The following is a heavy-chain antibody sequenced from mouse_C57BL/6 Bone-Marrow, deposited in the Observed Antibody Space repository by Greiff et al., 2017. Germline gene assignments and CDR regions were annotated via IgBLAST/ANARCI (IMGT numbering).Heavy chain of an antibody. CDR3: ARYSIYYDYDEVFAY. D-gene: IGHD2-4*01. V-gene: IGHV1-81*01. J-gene: IGHJ3*01. CDR1: GYTFTSYG. Sequence: QVQLKESGAELARPGASVKLSCKASGYTFTSYGISWVKQRTGQGLEWIGEIYPRSGNTYYNEKFKGKATLTADKSSSTAYMELRSLTSEDSAVYFCARYSIYYDYDEVFAYWGQGTLVTVSA. CDR2: IYPRSGNT.